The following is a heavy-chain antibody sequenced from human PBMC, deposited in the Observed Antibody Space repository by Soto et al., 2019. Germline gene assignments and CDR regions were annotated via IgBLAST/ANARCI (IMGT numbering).Heavy chain of an antibody. CDR3: ASTGGSGSDDAFDI. J-gene: IGHJ3*02. Sequence: SETLSLTCAVYGGSFSGYYWSWIRQPPGKGLEWIGEINHSGSTNYNPSLKSRVTISVDTSKNQFSLKLSSVTAADTAVYYCASTGGSGSDDAFDIWGQGTMVTVSS. V-gene: IGHV4-34*01. CDR2: INHSGST. CDR1: GGSFSGYY. D-gene: IGHD3-10*01.